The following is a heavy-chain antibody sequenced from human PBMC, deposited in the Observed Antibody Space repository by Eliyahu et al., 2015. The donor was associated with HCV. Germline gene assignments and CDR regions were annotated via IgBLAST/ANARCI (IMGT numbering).Heavy chain of an antibody. D-gene: IGHD4-11*01. J-gene: IGHJ3*02. CDR3: AKAPHSSGGAFDI. CDR1: GFTFSSYG. Sequence: QVQLVESGGGVVQPGRSLRLSCAASGFTFSSYGMHWVRQAPGKGLRWVAVISYDGSNKYYADSVKGRFTISRDNSKNTLYLQMNSLRAEDTAVYYCAKAPHSSGGAFDIWGQGTMVTVSS. V-gene: IGHV3-30*18. CDR2: ISYDGSNK.